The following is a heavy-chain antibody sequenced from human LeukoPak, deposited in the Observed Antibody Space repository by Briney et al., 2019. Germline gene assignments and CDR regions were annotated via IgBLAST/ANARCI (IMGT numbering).Heavy chain of an antibody. CDR3: AKGQREDTAMVDYYYGMDV. Sequence: GGSLRLSCAASGFTFSSYAMSWVRQAPGKGLEWVSAISGSGGSTYSADSVKGRFTISRDNSKNPLYLQMNSLRAEDTAVYYCAKGQREDTAMVDYYYGMDVWGQGTTVTVSS. CDR2: ISGSGGST. D-gene: IGHD5-18*01. CDR1: GFTFSSYA. V-gene: IGHV3-23*01. J-gene: IGHJ6*02.